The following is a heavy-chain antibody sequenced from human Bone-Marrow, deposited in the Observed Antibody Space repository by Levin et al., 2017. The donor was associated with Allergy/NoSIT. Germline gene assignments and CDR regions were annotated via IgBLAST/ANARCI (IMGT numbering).Heavy chain of an antibody. CDR1: GFTFSNAW. CDR3: TTGTIAVAATSSY. CDR2: IKSKTDGGTT. V-gene: IGHV3-15*01. Sequence: ETLSLTCAASGFTFSNAWMSWVRQAPGKGLEWVGRIKSKTDGGTTDYAAPVKGRFTISRDDSKNTLYLQMNSLKTEDTAVYYCTTGTIAVAATSSYWGQGTLVTVSS. J-gene: IGHJ4*02. D-gene: IGHD6-19*01.